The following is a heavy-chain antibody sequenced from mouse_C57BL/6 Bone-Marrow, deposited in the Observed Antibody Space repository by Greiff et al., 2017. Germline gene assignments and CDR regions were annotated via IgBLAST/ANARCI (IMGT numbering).Heavy chain of an antibody. D-gene: IGHD1-1*01. CDR1: GFTFSSYG. J-gene: IGHJ4*01. Sequence: EVKLVESGGDLVKPGGSLKLSCAASGFTFSSYGMSWVRQTPDKRLEWVATISSGGSYTYYPDSVKGRFTISRDNAKNTLYLQMSSLKTEDTAMDYWARWGTTVVEMAMYYGGQGTSVTVSS. CDR2: ISSGGSYT. V-gene: IGHV5-6*01. CDR3: ARWGTTVVEMAMYY.